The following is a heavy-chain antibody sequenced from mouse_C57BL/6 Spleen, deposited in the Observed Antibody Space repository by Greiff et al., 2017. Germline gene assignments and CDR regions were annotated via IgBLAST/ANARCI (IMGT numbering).Heavy chain of an antibody. CDR1: GFTFSSYA. D-gene: IGHD2-5*01. Sequence: EVKVVESGGGLVKPGGSLKLSCAASGFTFSSYAMSWVRQTPEKRLEWVATISDGGSYTYYPDNVKGRFTISRDNAKNNLYLQMSHLKSEDTAMYYCAREDSNYGGHRDYWGQGTTLTVSS. CDR2: ISDGGSYT. CDR3: AREDSNYGGHRDY. V-gene: IGHV5-4*01. J-gene: IGHJ2*01.